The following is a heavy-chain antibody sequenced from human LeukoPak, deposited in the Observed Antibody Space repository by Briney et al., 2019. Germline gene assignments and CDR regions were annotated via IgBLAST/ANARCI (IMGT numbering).Heavy chain of an antibody. Sequence: PGGSLRLSCAASGFTFSSYSMNWVRQAAGKGLEWVSSISSSSSYIYYADSVKGRFTISRDNAKNSLYLQMNSLRAEDTAVYYCARLVSSSPSPLDYWGQGTLVTVSS. CDR2: ISSSSSYI. CDR3: ARLVSSSPSPLDY. D-gene: IGHD6-13*01. V-gene: IGHV3-21*01. CDR1: GFTFSSYS. J-gene: IGHJ4*02.